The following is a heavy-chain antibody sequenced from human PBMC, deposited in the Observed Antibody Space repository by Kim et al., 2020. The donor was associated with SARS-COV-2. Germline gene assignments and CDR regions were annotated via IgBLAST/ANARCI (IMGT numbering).Heavy chain of an antibody. CDR3: ARDIRKTAMASYYYYGMDV. CDR1: GYTFTSYG. D-gene: IGHD5-18*01. J-gene: IGHJ6*02. V-gene: IGHV1-18*01. CDR2: ISAYNGNT. Sequence: ASVKVSCKASGYTFTSYGISWVRQAPGQGLEWMGWISAYNGNTNYAQKLQGRVTMTTDTSTSTAYMELRSLRSDDTAVYYCARDIRKTAMASYYYYGMDVWGQGTTVTVSS.